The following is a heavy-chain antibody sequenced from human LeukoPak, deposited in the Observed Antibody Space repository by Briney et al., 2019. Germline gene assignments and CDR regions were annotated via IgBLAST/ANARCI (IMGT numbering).Heavy chain of an antibody. Sequence: PSETLSLTFTVSGGSINNGGYYWSWIRQHPGKGLEWIGYIYYSGSSYYNPSLRSRVTISVDTSKNQFSLKLSSVTAADTAVYYCARGSAGDGYNYDWGQGTLVTVSS. CDR1: GGSINNGGYY. V-gene: IGHV4-31*03. CDR3: ARGSAGDGYNYD. CDR2: IYYSGSS. D-gene: IGHD5-24*01. J-gene: IGHJ4*02.